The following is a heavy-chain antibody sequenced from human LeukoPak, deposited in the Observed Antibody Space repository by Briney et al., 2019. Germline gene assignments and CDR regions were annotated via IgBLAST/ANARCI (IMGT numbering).Heavy chain of an antibody. V-gene: IGHV4-34*01. CDR3: ARHRRYSGYFDY. J-gene: IGHJ4*02. D-gene: IGHD5-12*01. CDR2: INHSGST. CDR1: GGSFSGYY. Sequence: SETLSLTCAVYGGSFSGYYWNWIRQPPGKGLEWIGEINHSGSTNYNPSLKSRVTISVDTSKNQFSLKLSSVTAADTAVYYCARHRRYSGYFDYWGQGTLVTVSS.